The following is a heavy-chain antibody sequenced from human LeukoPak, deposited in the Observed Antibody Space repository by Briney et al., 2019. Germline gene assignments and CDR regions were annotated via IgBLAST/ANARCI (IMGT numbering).Heavy chain of an antibody. D-gene: IGHD1-26*01. CDR3: AKGQKWELPLDF. CDR2: ISDSGRST. CDR1: GFTLSSYA. J-gene: IGHJ4*02. Sequence: PGGSLRLSCAASGFTLSSYAMTWVRQAPGKGLEWVSAISDSGRSTYYADSVKGRFTISRDISKSTLYLQMNSLRAEDTALYSCAKGQKWELPLDFWGQGTLVTVSS. V-gene: IGHV3-23*01.